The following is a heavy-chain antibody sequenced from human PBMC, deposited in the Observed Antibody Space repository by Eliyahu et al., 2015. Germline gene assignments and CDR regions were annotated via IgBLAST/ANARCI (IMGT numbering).Heavy chain of an antibody. Sequence: QVQLQESGPGLVKPSEXLSLICTVSGGSISSYYWTWIRQPPGKGLEWIGYVHNDGTTNYNPSLESRVTMSMDTSKNQFFLKLRSVTAADTAXYYCARRWSGVDYWGQGTLVTVSS. J-gene: IGHJ4*02. CDR3: ARRWSGVDY. V-gene: IGHV4-59*08. D-gene: IGHD3/OR15-3a*01. CDR1: GGSISSYY. CDR2: VHNDGTT.